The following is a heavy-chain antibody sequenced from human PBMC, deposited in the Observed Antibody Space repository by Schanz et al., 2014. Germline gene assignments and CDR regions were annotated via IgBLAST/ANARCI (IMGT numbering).Heavy chain of an antibody. D-gene: IGHD4-17*01. CDR3: ARKMKLGVYGGKGHDSLDI. J-gene: IGHJ3*02. V-gene: IGHV3-74*02. Sequence: EVQLAESGGGLVQPGGSLRLSCAASGFTFSSYWMHWVRQDPGKGLVWVARINSVGSNTDYADSVTGRFTISRDNAKNTLYLQMNTLRAEDTAVYYCARKMKLGVYGGKGHDSLDIWGQGTMVTVSS. CDR1: GFTFSSYW. CDR2: INSVGSNT.